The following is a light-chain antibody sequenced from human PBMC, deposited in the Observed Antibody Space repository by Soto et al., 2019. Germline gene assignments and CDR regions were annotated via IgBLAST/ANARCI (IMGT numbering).Light chain of an antibody. V-gene: IGLV2-14*03. CDR1: SSDIGAYNF. Sequence: SVLTQPASVSGSPGQAVTISCTGXSSDIGAYNFFSWYQQHPGEVPKLILYDVNVRPSGVSNRFSGSKSGNTASLTISWLQAEDEADYYCTSWTTSTTMIFGGGTKVTVL. J-gene: IGLJ2*01. CDR3: TSWTTSTTMI. CDR2: DVN.